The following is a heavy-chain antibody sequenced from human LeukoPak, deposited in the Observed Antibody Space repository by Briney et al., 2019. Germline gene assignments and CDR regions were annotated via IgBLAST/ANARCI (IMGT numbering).Heavy chain of an antibody. CDR3: AAGITLVRGGTFDI. Sequence: GGSLRLSCAASGFTFSGFIIHWVRQAPGKGLEWTGRVTSKTNSYATAYAASVKGRFTVSRDDSKKTAYLQMNSLKTEDTAVYYCAAGITLVRGGTFDIWGQGTMVIVSS. J-gene: IGHJ3*02. CDR2: VTSKTNSYAT. D-gene: IGHD3-10*01. CDR1: GFTFSGFI. V-gene: IGHV3-73*01.